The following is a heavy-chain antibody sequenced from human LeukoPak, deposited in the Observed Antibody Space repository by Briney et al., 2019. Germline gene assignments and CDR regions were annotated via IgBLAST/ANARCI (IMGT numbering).Heavy chain of an antibody. V-gene: IGHV3-23*01. CDR1: GFTFSSYA. J-gene: IGHJ4*02. CDR2: ISGSGGST. Sequence: GGSLRLSCAASGFTFSSYAMSWVRQAPGKGLEWVSAISGSGGSTYYADSVKGRFTISRDNAKNSLYLQMNSLRAEDTAVYYCARVDTATWFDYWGQGTLVTVSS. D-gene: IGHD5-18*01. CDR3: ARVDTATWFDY.